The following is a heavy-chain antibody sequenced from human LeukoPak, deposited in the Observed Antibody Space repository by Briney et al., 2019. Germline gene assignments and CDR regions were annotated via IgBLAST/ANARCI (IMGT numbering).Heavy chain of an antibody. V-gene: IGHV5-51*01. D-gene: IGHD2-2*01. J-gene: IGHJ5*02. CDR1: GYSFTSYW. CDR3: ARRDIVVVPAAIGPFDP. CDR2: IYPGDSDT. Sequence: GESLKISCQGSGYSFTSYWIGWVRQMPGKGLEWMGIIYPGDSDTRYSPSFQGQVTISADRSISTAYLQWSSLKASDTAMYYCARRDIVVVPAAIGPFDPWGQGTLVTVSS.